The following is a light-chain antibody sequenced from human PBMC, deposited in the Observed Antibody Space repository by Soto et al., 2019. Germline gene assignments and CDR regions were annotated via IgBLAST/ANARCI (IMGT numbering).Light chain of an antibody. J-gene: IGKJ4*01. V-gene: IGKV1-13*02. CDR3: KQFKTYPIN. CDR1: QGISSA. CDR2: DAS. Sequence: AIQLTQSPSSLSASVGDRITITCRASQGISSALAWYQQKPGKAPNLLIYDASNLESGVPSRFSGSASGTDFTLTISSLQPEDCETYYCKQFKTYPINFDRETKVEIK.